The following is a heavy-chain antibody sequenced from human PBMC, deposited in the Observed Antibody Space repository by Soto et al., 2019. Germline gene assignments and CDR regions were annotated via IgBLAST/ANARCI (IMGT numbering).Heavy chain of an antibody. V-gene: IGHV4-59*08. CDR1: GASITTYY. D-gene: IGHD2-2*01. J-gene: IGHJ5*02. CDR2: IYYSGST. CDR3: ARATIVLLPAAMVSHWFDP. Sequence: SETLSLTCTVSGASITTYYWSWIRQPPGKGLEWIGYIYYSGSTYYNPSLKSRVTISVDTSKNQFSLKLSSVTAADTAVYYCARATIVLLPAAMVSHWFDPWGPGTLVTVSS.